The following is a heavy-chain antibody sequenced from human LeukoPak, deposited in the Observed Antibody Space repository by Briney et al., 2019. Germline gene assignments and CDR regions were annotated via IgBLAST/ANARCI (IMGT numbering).Heavy chain of an antibody. Sequence: PSETLSLTCTVSGASIGDYYWNWIRQPAGKGLEWIGGIYISGSTNYNPFLRSRVTMSIDTSKNQFSLKLTSMTAADSAVYYCVRDPTGLLRPTNWFDPWGQGTLVTVSS. CDR3: VRDPTGLLRPTNWFDP. D-gene: IGHD3-22*01. J-gene: IGHJ5*02. V-gene: IGHV4-4*07. CDR1: GASIGDYY. CDR2: IYISGST.